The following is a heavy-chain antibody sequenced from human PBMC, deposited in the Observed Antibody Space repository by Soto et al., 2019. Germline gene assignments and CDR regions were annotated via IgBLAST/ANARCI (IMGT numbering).Heavy chain of an antibody. CDR3: ANEVWYSISSTDLIGWFDP. J-gene: IGHJ5*02. Sequence: PGGSLRLSCAASGFTFSSYAMGWVRQAPGKGLEWVAAISGSGGSTYYADSVKGRFTISRDNSKNTLYLQMNSLRAEDTAVYYCANEVWYSISSTDLIGWFDPWGQGTLVTVSS. V-gene: IGHV3-23*01. CDR1: GFTFSSYA. D-gene: IGHD6-6*01. CDR2: ISGSGGST.